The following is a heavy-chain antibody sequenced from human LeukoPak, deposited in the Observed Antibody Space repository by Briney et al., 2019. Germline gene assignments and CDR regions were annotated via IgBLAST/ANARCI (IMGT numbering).Heavy chain of an antibody. CDR1: GFTFSSYA. V-gene: IGHV3-30*04. Sequence: GGSLRLSCAASGFTFSSYAMHWVRQAPGKGLEWVALKSYDRSNQYYADSVKGRFTISRDNSKNTLYLQMNSLRAEDTAVYYCAKDTDSSGSWGQGTMVTVSS. CDR3: AKDTDSSGS. J-gene: IGHJ3*01. D-gene: IGHD3-22*01. CDR2: KSYDRSNQ.